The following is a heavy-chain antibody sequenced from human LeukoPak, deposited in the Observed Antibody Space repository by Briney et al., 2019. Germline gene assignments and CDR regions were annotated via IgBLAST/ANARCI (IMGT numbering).Heavy chain of an antibody. Sequence: GGSLRLSCAASGFTFDDYAMHWVRQAPGKGLEWVSLISGDGDSTYYADSVKGRFTISRDNSKNSLYLQMNSLRTEDTALYYCAKDMALYYDILTGYSNWGQGTLVTVSS. CDR3: AKDMALYYDILTGYSN. D-gene: IGHD3-9*01. CDR2: ISGDGDST. CDR1: GFTFDDYA. V-gene: IGHV3-43*02. J-gene: IGHJ4*02.